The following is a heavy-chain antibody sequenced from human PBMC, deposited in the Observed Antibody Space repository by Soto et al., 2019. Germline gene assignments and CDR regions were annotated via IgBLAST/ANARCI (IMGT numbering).Heavy chain of an antibody. Sequence: PSETLSLTCTVSGGSISSYYWSWIRQPPGKGLEWIGYIYYSGSTNYNPSLKSRATISVDTSKNQFSLKLSSVTAADTAVYYCAREKYLRRAPFDYWGQGTLVTVSS. J-gene: IGHJ4*02. CDR1: GGSISSYY. V-gene: IGHV4-59*01. CDR2: IYYSGST. CDR3: AREKYLRRAPFDY. D-gene: IGHD3-16*01.